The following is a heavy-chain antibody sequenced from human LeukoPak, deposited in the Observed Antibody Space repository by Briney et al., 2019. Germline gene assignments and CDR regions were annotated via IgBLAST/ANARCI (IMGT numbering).Heavy chain of an antibody. V-gene: IGHV3-23*01. CDR2: ISFSGGST. J-gene: IGHJ4*02. Sequence: PGGSPRLSCAASGFTFNSYAMSWVRQAPGKGLEWVSTISFSGGSTYYADSVKGRFTISRDNSKNTLYLQMNSLRAEDTAVYYCERDCSGGNCYYFDYWGQGTLVTVSS. D-gene: IGHD2-15*01. CDR1: GFTFNSYA. CDR3: ERDCSGGNCYYFDY.